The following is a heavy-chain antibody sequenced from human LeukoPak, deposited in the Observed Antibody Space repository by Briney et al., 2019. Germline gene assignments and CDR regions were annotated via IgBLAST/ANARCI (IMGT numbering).Heavy chain of an antibody. Sequence: PGGSLRLSCAASGFTFSSYSMNWVRQAPGKGLGWVSSISSSSSYIYYADSVKGRFTISRDNAKNSLYLQMNSLRAEDTAVYYCARDWNRYYDILTGYYYGMDVWGKGTTVTVSS. V-gene: IGHV3-21*01. CDR1: GFTFSSYS. J-gene: IGHJ6*04. D-gene: IGHD3-9*01. CDR2: ISSSSSYI. CDR3: ARDWNRYYDILTGYYYGMDV.